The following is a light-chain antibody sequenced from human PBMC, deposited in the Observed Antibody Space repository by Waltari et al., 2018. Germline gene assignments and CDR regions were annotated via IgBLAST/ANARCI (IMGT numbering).Light chain of an antibody. CDR1: QSVSSN. Sequence: EIVMTQSPATLSVSPGERATLSCRASQSVSSNLAWYQQKPGQAPRLLIYGASPRATGIPVRFSGSGSGTEFTLTISSMQSEDFAVYYCQQYNNWPLTVGGGTKVEIK. CDR2: GAS. J-gene: IGKJ4*01. V-gene: IGKV3-15*01. CDR3: QQYNNWPLT.